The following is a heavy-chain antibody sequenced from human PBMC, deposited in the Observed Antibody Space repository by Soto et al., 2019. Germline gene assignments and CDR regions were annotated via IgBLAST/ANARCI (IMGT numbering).Heavy chain of an antibody. D-gene: IGHD5-18*01. Sequence: GGSLRLSCAASGFTFSRYAMSWVRQAPGKGLEWVSGISYSGGSTYYADSVKDRFTVSRDNSKNTLSLQMNSLRAEDTAAYYCAKVPTGEMGTAFQAFDIWGQGTMVTVSS. CDR2: ISYSGGST. J-gene: IGHJ3*02. CDR1: GFTFSRYA. CDR3: AKVPTGEMGTAFQAFDI. V-gene: IGHV3-23*01.